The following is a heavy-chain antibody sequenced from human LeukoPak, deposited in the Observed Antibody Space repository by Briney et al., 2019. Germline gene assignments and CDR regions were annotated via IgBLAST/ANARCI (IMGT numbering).Heavy chain of an antibody. D-gene: IGHD3-3*01. CDR2: INPNSGGT. J-gene: IGHJ5*02. CDR1: GYTFTGYY. CDR3: ARDRRGVLRFLEWP. V-gene: IGHV1-2*02. Sequence: ASVRVSCKASGYTFTGYYMHWVRQAPGQGLEWMGWINPNSGGTNYAQKFQGRVTMTRDTSISTAYMELSRLRSDDTAVYYCARDRRGVLRFLEWPWGQGTLVTVSS.